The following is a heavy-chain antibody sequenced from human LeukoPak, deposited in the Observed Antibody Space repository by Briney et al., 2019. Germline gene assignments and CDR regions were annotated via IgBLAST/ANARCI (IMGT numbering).Heavy chain of an antibody. CDR3: AKEGDYDFWSGYFHY. D-gene: IGHD3-3*01. Sequence: PGGSLRLSCAASGFTFSSSAMSWVRQAPGKGLEWVSAISNNGGYTYYADSVQGRFTISRDNSKSTLYLQMNSLTAEDTAVYYCAKEGDYDFWSGYFHYWGQGTLVTVSS. CDR2: ISNNGGYT. J-gene: IGHJ4*02. CDR1: GFTFSSSA. V-gene: IGHV3-23*01.